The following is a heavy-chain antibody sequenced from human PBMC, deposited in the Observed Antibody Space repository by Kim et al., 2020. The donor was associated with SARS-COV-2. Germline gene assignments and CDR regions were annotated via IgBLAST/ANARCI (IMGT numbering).Heavy chain of an antibody. CDR2: INHSGST. Sequence: SETLSLTCAVYGGSFSGYYWSWIRQPPGKGLEWIGEINHSGSTNYNPSLKSRVTISVDTSKNQFSLKLSSVTAAGTAVYYCARSRYYYGSGPKAGAFDIWGQGTMVTVSS. CDR3: ARSRYYYGSGPKAGAFDI. D-gene: IGHD3-10*01. V-gene: IGHV4-34*01. J-gene: IGHJ3*02. CDR1: GGSFSGYY.